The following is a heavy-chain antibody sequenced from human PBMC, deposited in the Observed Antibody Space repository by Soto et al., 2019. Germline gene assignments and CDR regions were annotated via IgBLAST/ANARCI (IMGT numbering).Heavy chain of an antibody. J-gene: IGHJ6*02. V-gene: IGHV1-18*01. Sequence: ASVKVSCKASGYRFTSYGINWVRQAPGQGLEWLGWISAYDGNTNYAQILQGRVSMTTDTSANTAYMELRSLRADDTAMYYCARGGYYDSSGSRNYYYYGMNVWGQGTTVTVLL. CDR1: GYRFTSYG. D-gene: IGHD3-22*01. CDR2: ISAYDGNT. CDR3: ARGGYYDSSGSRNYYYYGMNV.